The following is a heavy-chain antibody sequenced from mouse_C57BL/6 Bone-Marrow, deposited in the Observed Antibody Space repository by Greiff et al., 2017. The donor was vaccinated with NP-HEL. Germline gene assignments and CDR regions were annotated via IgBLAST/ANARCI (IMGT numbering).Heavy chain of an antibody. J-gene: IGHJ4*01. CDR2: IRNKANNHAT. V-gene: IGHV6-6*01. CDR1: GFTFSDAW. CDR3: TRTTVVARDAMDY. D-gene: IGHD1-1*01. Sequence: EVQGVESGGGLVQPGGSMKLSCAASGFTFSDAWMDWVRQSPEKGLEWVAEIRNKANNHATYYAESVKGRFTISRDDSKSSVYLQMNSLRAEDTGIYYCTRTTVVARDAMDYWGQGTSVTVSS.